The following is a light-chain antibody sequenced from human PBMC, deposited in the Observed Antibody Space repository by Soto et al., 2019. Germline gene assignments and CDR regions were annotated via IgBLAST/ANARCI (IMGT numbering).Light chain of an antibody. V-gene: IGLV2-14*01. CDR3: SSYTSSSPVV. CDR2: EVS. J-gene: IGLJ2*01. CDR1: SSDVGGYNY. Sequence: QSVLTQPASVSGSPGQSITISCTGTSSDVGGYNYVSWYQRHPGKAPKLMIYEVSNRPSGVSNRFSGSKSGNTASLTISGLQAEDEADYYCSSYTSSSPVVFGGGTKLTVL.